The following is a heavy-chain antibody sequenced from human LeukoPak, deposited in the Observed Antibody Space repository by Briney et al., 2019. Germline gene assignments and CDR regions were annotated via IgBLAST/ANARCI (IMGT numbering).Heavy chain of an antibody. Sequence: PGGSLRLSCAASGITVSSNYMSWVRQPPGKGLEWVSIIYSGGTTYYADFVQGRFTISRDNSKNTVYLQMNSLRVEDTAVYYCARDPRTTGKSNYGMDVWGQGTTVTVSS. V-gene: IGHV3-53*01. D-gene: IGHD4-17*01. CDR1: GITVSSNY. CDR2: IYSGGTT. J-gene: IGHJ6*02. CDR3: ARDPRTTGKSNYGMDV.